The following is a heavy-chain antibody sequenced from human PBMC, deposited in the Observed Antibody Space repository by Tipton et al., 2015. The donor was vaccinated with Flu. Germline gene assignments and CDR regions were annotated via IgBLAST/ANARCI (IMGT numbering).Heavy chain of an antibody. V-gene: IGHV3-48*04. CDR2: IDIHSRSI. CDR1: GFTFSRYG. D-gene: IGHD2/OR15-2a*01. Sequence: GSLRLSCAVSGFTFSRYGVSWVRQAPGKGLEWVSKIDIHSRSIDYADSVRGRFTISRDSAKRSVYLQMNGLRVEDTAVYYCARDPFLGTGDAFDVWGRGTMVTVSS. J-gene: IGHJ3*01. CDR3: ARDPFLGTGDAFDV.